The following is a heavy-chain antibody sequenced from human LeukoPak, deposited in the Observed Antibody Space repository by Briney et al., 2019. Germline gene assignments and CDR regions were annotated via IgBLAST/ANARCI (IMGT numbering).Heavy chain of an antibody. CDR1: GGSIRSYY. V-gene: IGHV4-59*08. CDR3: ARLEDTAMVTVDY. J-gene: IGHJ4*02. Sequence: SETLSLTCTVSGGSIRSYYWSWIRQPPGKGLEWIGYIYYSGSTSYNPSLKSRVTISVDTSKNQFSLKLSSVTAADTAVYYCARLEDTAMVTVDYWGQGTLVTVSS. CDR2: IYYSGST. D-gene: IGHD5-18*01.